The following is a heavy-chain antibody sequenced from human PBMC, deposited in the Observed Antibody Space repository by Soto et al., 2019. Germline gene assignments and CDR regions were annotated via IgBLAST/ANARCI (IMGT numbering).Heavy chain of an antibody. D-gene: IGHD3-9*01. Sequence: LRLSCAASGFTFSSYWMSWVRQAPGKGLEWVANIKQDGSEKYYVDSVKGRFTISRDNAKNSLYLQMNSLRAEDTAVYYCARELYYDILTGPNYYDYWGQGTLVTVSS. CDR2: IKQDGSEK. J-gene: IGHJ4*02. CDR3: ARELYYDILTGPNYYDY. V-gene: IGHV3-7*03. CDR1: GFTFSSYW.